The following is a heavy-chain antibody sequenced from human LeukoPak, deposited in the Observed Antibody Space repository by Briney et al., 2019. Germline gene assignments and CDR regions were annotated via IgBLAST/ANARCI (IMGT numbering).Heavy chain of an antibody. CDR3: AKDGHYYGSGSYYADY. CDR2: ISGSGGST. D-gene: IGHD3-10*01. Sequence: PGGSLRLSCAASGFTFSSYAMSWVRQAPGKGLEWVSAISGSGGSTYYADSVKGRFTISRDNSKNTLYLQMNSLRVEDTAVYYCAKDGHYYGSGSYYADYWGQGTLVTVSS. CDR1: GFTFSSYA. J-gene: IGHJ4*02. V-gene: IGHV3-23*01.